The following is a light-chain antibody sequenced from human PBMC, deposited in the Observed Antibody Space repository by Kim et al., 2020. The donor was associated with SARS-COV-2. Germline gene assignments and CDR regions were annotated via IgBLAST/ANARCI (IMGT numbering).Light chain of an antibody. V-gene: IGKV3-11*01. CDR3: QHRRNWPLT. Sequence: LSPGKRASLSCRASQSVSIHLAWYQQKPGQPPRLLIYDGSNRATGIPARFSGTGSGSDFTLTIDSLEPEDFAVYYCQHRRNWPLTFGGGTKVDIK. J-gene: IGKJ4*01. CDR2: DGS. CDR1: QSVSIH.